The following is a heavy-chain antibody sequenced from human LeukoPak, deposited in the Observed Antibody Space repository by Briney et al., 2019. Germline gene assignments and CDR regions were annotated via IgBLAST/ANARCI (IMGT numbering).Heavy chain of an antibody. Sequence: GGSLRLSCAASGFTVSSNYMSWVRQAPGKGLEWVSVIYSGGSTYYADSVKGRFTISRDNAKNSLYLQMDSLRVEDTAIYYCARDRTGYYYMDVWGKGTTVTVSS. CDR1: GFTVSSNY. V-gene: IGHV3-53*01. CDR3: ARDRTGYYYMDV. J-gene: IGHJ6*03. CDR2: IYSGGST.